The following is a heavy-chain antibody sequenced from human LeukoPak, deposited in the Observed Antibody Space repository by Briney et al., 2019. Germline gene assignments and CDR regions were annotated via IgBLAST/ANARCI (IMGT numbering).Heavy chain of an antibody. D-gene: IGHD3-3*01. CDR2: ISGSGGST. V-gene: IGHV3-23*01. Sequence: PGGPLRLSCAASGFTFSSYAMSWVRQAPGKGLEWVSAISGSGGSTYYADSVKGRFTISRDNSKNTLYLQMNSLRAEDTAIYYCAKRTISGVVIGGGGMDVWGQGTTVTVSS. CDR3: AKRTISGVVIGGGGMDV. CDR1: GFTFSSYA. J-gene: IGHJ6*02.